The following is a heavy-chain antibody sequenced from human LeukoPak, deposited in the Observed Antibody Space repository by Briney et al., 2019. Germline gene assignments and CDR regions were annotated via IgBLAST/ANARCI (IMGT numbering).Heavy chain of an antibody. V-gene: IGHV1-69*05. Sequence: SVKVSCKTSGGTFSRYAFSWVRQAPGQGLEWMGRIIRIFGTTNYAQKFQGRVTITTDESTSTAYMELSSLTSEDTAVYYCARDRGERGSSWSLPAHGFDIWGQGTMVTVSS. J-gene: IGHJ3*02. D-gene: IGHD6-13*01. CDR2: IIRIFGTT. CDR3: ARDRGERGSSWSLPAHGFDI. CDR1: GGTFSRYA.